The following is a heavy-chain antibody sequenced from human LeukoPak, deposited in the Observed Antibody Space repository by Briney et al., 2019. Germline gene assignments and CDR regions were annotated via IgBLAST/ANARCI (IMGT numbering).Heavy chain of an antibody. D-gene: IGHD2-2*01. CDR1: GYTFTSYG. V-gene: IGHV1-18*01. CDR2: ISAYNGNT. J-gene: IGHJ6*02. CDR3: ARVSPVVPAASGMDV. Sequence: GASVKVSCKASGYTFTSYGISWVRQAPGQGLKWMGWISAYNGNTNYAQKLQGRVTRTTDTSTSTAYMELRSLRSDDTAVYYCARVSPVVPAASGMDVWGQGTTVTVSS.